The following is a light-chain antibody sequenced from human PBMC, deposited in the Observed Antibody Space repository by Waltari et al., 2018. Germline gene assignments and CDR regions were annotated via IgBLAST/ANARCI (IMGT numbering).Light chain of an antibody. V-gene: IGLV2-23*02. Sequence: QSALTQPASVSGSPGQSITISCTGTSSDVGTYNLVPWYQKHPGKAPKLMIYEVNKRPSGASNRFAGSKSGNTASLTISGLQAEDEADYYCSSYAGSNTYMIFGGGTKLTVL. J-gene: IGLJ2*01. CDR2: EVN. CDR3: SSYAGSNTYMI. CDR1: SSDVGTYNL.